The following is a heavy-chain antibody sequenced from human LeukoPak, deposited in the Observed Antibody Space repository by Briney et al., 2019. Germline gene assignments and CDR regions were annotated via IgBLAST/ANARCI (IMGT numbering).Heavy chain of an antibody. CDR3: TKELHVAVAVADYYYFYMDV. Sequence: PGGPLRLSCAASGFAFSSFAMGWVRQSPGKGLEWLSTINGGGNTTFYADSVKGRFTISRDNSKNTLYLHMDGLRPDDTAIYYCTKELHVAVAVADYYYFYMDVWGRGTAVSVSS. CDR2: INGGGNTT. V-gene: IGHV3-23*01. J-gene: IGHJ6*03. D-gene: IGHD6-19*01. CDR1: GFAFSSFA.